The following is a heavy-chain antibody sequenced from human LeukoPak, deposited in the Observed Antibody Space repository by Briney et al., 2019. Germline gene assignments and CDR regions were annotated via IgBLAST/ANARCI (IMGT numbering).Heavy chain of an antibody. CDR1: GFTLSRYW. Sequence: GGSLRLSCAASGFTLSRYWMSWVRQAPGKGLEWVANINEDGGERHYVDTVKGRFTISRDNAKNSLYLQMNSLRAEDTAVYYCARGGNLENWGRGTLVAVSS. CDR3: ARGGNLEN. V-gene: IGHV3-7*01. D-gene: IGHD1-14*01. J-gene: IGHJ4*02. CDR2: INEDGGER.